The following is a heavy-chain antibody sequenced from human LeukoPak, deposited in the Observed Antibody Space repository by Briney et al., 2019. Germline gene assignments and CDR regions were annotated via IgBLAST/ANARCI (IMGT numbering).Heavy chain of an antibody. V-gene: IGHV1-18*01. CDR3: ARGDYYDILLLTDY. CDR1: GYTFTSYG. J-gene: IGHJ4*02. CDR2: ISAYNGNT. Sequence: GASVKVSCKASGYTFTSYGISWVRQAPGQGLEWMGWISAYNGNTNYAQKLQGRVTMTTDTSTSTAYMELRSLRSDGTAVYYCARGDYYDILLLTDYWGQGTLVTVSS. D-gene: IGHD3-9*01.